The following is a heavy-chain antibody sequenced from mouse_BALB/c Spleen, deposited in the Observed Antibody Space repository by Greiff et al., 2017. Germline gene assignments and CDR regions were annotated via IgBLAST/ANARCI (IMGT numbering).Heavy chain of an antibody. J-gene: IGHJ4*01. CDR3: ARSYYGSDYYAMDY. CDR2: IWSGGST. V-gene: IGHV2-2*02. D-gene: IGHD1-1*01. Sequence: VQLQESGPGLVQPSQSLSITCTVSGFSLTSYGVHWVRQSPGKGLEWLGVIWSGGSTDYNAAFISRLSISKDNSKSQVFFKMNSLQANDTAIYYCARSYYGSDYYAMDYWGQGTSVTVSS. CDR1: GFSLTSYG.